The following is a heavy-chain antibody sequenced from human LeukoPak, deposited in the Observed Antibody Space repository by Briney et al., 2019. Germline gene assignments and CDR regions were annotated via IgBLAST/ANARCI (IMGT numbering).Heavy chain of an antibody. Sequence: PSETLSLTCTVSGGSISSYYWSWIRQPPGKGLEWIGYIYYSGSTNYNPSLKSRATISVDTSKNQSSLKLSSVTAADTAVYYCARSSYYDFWSGWGKSSSSQYYFDYWGQGTLVTVSS. V-gene: IGHV4-59*08. CDR1: GGSISSYY. D-gene: IGHD3-3*01. CDR3: ARSSYYDFWSGWGKSSSSQYYFDY. CDR2: IYYSGST. J-gene: IGHJ4*02.